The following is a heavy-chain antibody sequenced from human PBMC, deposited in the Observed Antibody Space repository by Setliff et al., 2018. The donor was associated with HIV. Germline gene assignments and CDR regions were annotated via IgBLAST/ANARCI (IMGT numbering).Heavy chain of an antibody. CDR1: GFTFSVHG. CDR2: ISGSGDTT. Sequence: TGGSLRLSCEASGFTFSVHGMHWVRQAPGKGLEWVSTISGSGDTTYYADSVKGRFTISRDNSKNTLYLHMNSLRAEDTAVYYCARDGGSSPSPVSDYYYYYMDVWGKGTTVTVSS. CDR3: ARDGGSSPSPVSDYYYYYMDV. V-gene: IGHV3-23*01. J-gene: IGHJ6*03. D-gene: IGHD1-26*01.